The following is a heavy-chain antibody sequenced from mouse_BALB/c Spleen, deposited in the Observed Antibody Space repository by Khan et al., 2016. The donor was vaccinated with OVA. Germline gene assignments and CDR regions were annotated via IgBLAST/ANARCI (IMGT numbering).Heavy chain of an antibody. CDR3: ARDRYYYGRGRAY. CDR1: GFSLTGYG. J-gene: IGHJ3*01. CDR2: IWGDGSI. V-gene: IGHV2-6-7*01. Sequence: QVQLKQSGPGLVAPSQSLSITCTVSGFSLTGYGVNWVRQSPGKGLEWLGMIWGDGSIDYNSALKSRLSISKDNSKSQVFLKMNSLQTDDTARYXCARDRYYYGRGRAYWGQGTLVTVSA. D-gene: IGHD1-1*01.